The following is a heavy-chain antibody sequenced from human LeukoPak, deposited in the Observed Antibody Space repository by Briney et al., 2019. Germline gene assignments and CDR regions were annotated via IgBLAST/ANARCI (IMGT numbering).Heavy chain of an antibody. J-gene: IGHJ4*02. CDR1: GFTFNNYA. CDR3: TKTTSGYSSGQYPGWLADH. CDR2: IFGSGGSA. D-gene: IGHD6-25*01. V-gene: IGHV3-23*01. Sequence: PTGGSLRLSCTASGFTFNNYAMYWVRQAPRKGLEWVAGIFGSGGSAHYADSVKGRFTISRDNSKNTVYLQMDSLRGEDTALYYCTKTTSGYSSGQYPGWLADHWGQGALVTVSS.